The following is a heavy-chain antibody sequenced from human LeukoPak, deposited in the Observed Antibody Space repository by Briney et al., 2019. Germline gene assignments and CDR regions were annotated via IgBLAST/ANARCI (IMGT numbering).Heavy chain of an antibody. V-gene: IGHV3-23*01. J-gene: IGHJ6*04. Sequence: GGSLRLSCAASGFTFSSYAMSWVRQAPGKGLEWVSAISGSGGSTYYADSVKGRFTISRDNSKNTLYLQMNSLRAEDTAVYYCAKDSKYSSSWAYYYYGMDVWGKGTTVTVFS. D-gene: IGHD6-13*01. CDR1: GFTFSSYA. CDR3: AKDSKYSSSWAYYYYGMDV. CDR2: ISGSGGST.